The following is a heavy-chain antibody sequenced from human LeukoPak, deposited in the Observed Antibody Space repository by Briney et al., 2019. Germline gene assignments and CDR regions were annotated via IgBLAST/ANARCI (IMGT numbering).Heavy chain of an antibody. CDR3: ARDEVTAALRTNAFDI. CDR2: IYYSGST. J-gene: IGHJ3*02. V-gene: IGHV4-30-4*01. CDR1: GGSISSGDYY. Sequence: PSETLSLTCTVSGGSISSGDYYWSWIRQPPGKGLEWIGYIYYSGSTYYNPSLKSRVTISVDTSKNQFSLKLSSVTAADTAVYYCARDEVTAALRTNAFDIWGQGTMVTVSS. D-gene: IGHD4-17*01.